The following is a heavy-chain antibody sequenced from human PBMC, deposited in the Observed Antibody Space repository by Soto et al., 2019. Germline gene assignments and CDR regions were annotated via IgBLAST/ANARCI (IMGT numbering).Heavy chain of an antibody. D-gene: IGHD1-26*01. V-gene: IGHV3-23*01. CDR1: GFTFSNYA. CDR2: ISGSGGST. CDR3: AKAWDVS. J-gene: IGHJ3*01. Sequence: EVQLLESGGGLVQPGGSLRLSCAASGFTFSNYAMSWVRQAPGKGLDWVSAISGSGGSTYYAGSVKGRFTISSDNSKNTLDLPTNSVRAGDTAVYYCAKAWDVSRGQGTRVTVSS.